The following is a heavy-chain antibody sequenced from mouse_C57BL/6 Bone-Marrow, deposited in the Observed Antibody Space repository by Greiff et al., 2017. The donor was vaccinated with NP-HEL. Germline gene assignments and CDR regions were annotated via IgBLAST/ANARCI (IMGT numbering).Heavy chain of an antibody. D-gene: IGHD1-1*01. CDR3: AREGFTTVAFDY. CDR1: GYTFTSYG. J-gene: IGHJ2*01. Sequence: VQLQQSGAELVRPGSSVKMSCKTSGYTFTSYGINWVKQRPGQGLEWIGYIYIGNGSTEYNEKFKGKATLTSDTSSSTAYMQLSSLTSEDSAIYFCAREGFTTVAFDYWGQGTTLTVSS. V-gene: IGHV1-58*01. CDR2: IYIGNGST.